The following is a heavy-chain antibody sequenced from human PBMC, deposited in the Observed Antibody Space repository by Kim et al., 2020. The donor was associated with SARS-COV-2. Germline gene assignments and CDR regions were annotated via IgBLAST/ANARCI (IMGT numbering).Heavy chain of an antibody. CDR3: SRHGATMRPLDGLSWFDP. CDR1: GYSFTSYW. V-gene: IGHV5-10-1*01. J-gene: IGHJ5*02. CDR2: IDPSDSYT. Sequence: GESLRISCKGSGYSFTSYWISWVRQMPGKGLEWMGRIDPSDSYTNYSPSFQGHVTITADKSISTAYLQWSSLKASDTAMYYCSRHGATMRPLDGLSWFDPWGKGTLVTVSS. D-gene: IGHD1-26*01.